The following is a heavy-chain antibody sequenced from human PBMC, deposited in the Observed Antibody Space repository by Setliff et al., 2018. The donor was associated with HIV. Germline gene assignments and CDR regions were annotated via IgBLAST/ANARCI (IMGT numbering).Heavy chain of an antibody. V-gene: IGHV3-20*04. J-gene: IGHJ4*02. D-gene: IGHD1-26*01. CDR1: GYTFDDFG. CDR2: INWSGANT. Sequence: GSLRLSCSTSGYTFDDFGMSWVRQVPGKGLEWVAGINWSGANTGYADSVRGRFFISRDNAKSSLYLQMNSLGAEDTALYYCVRDPSGSYFDFWGPGTLVTVSS. CDR3: VRDPSGSYFDF.